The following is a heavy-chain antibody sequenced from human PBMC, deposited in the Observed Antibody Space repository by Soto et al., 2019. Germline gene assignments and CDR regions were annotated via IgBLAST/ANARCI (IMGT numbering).Heavy chain of an antibody. CDR3: ARDYGDYDYYYGMDV. V-gene: IGHV1-2*04. CDR1: GYTFTGYY. D-gene: IGHD4-17*01. CDR2: INPNSGGT. J-gene: IGHJ6*02. Sequence: QVQPVQSGAEVKKPGASVKVSCKASGYTFTGYYMHWVRQAPGQGLEWMGWINPNSGGTNYAQKFQGWVTMTRDTSISTAYMELSRLRSDDTAVYYCARDYGDYDYYYGMDVWGQGTTVTVSS.